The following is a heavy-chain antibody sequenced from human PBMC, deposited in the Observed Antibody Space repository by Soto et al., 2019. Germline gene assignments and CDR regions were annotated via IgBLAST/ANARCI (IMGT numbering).Heavy chain of an antibody. D-gene: IGHD1-7*01. Sequence: NAYGYTLTSYAIPWLCQAPGQRLEWMGWINAGNGNTKYSQKFEARVTLTRDTAASTAYMELNSLRSDDTAVYYCARDPIWTYTWNYARLNYLDPWGQGSLVTVSS. CDR2: INAGNGNT. J-gene: IGHJ5*02. V-gene: IGHV1-3*01. CDR3: ARDPIWTYTWNYARLNYLDP. CDR1: GYTLTSYA.